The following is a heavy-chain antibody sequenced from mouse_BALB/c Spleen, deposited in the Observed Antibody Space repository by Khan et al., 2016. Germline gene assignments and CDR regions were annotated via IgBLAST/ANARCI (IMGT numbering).Heavy chain of an antibody. J-gene: IGHJ3*01. V-gene: IGHV1-53*01. Sequence: QVQLKESGAELVRPGVSVKLSCKASAYTFTSHWMHWIKQRPEQGLERIGEIDPSNGDTNYNEKFKRKATLTVDKSSSSAYMQLGSLTSEDSAVYFCARYDYDGAYFSDWGQGTLVTVS. CDR3: ARYDYDGAYFSD. CDR2: IDPSNGDT. D-gene: IGHD2-4*01. CDR1: AYTFTSHW.